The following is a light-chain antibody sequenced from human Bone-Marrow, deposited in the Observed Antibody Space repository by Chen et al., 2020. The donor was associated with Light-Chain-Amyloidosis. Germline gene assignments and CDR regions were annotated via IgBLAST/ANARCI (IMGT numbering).Light chain of an antibody. CDR2: EDD. V-gene: IGLV6-57*01. Sequence: NFMLTQPHSVSESPGKTVIISCTRSSGSIATNYVQWYPQRPGSSPTTVIYEDDQRPSGVADRFSGSIDSASNSASRTISGLKTEDEADYYCQSYQGSSQGVFGGGTKLTVL. CDR3: QSYQGSSQGV. CDR1: SGSIATNY. J-gene: IGLJ3*02.